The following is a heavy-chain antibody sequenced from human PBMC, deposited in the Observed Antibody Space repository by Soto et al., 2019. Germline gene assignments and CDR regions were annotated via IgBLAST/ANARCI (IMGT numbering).Heavy chain of an antibody. J-gene: IGHJ5*02. Sequence: SGGSLRLSCAASGFTFSNYAMSWVRQAPGKGLECVSAISASGGSAFYADSVKGRFTISRDNSKSTVYLELNNLSAEDTAVYHCAKNQGVELVPLATVDWFDPWGQGSVVTVSS. V-gene: IGHV3-23*01. CDR3: AKNQGVELVPLATVDWFDP. D-gene: IGHD1-26*01. CDR1: GFTFSNYA. CDR2: ISASGGSA.